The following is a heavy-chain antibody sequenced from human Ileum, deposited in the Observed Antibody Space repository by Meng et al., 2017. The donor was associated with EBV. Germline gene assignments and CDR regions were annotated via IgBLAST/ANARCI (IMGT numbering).Heavy chain of an antibody. J-gene: IGHJ4*02. V-gene: IGHV1-8*01. Sequence: QVQLVQSGGEVKKPGASVKVSCKASGYTFTNYDISWVRQATGQGLEWMGWMNPKTGTAHYAQKFQGRVSMTRDTSITTAYMELSSLTSEDTAVYYCVRTLERGDYWGQGTLVTVSS. D-gene: IGHD5-24*01. CDR3: VRTLERGDY. CDR1: GYTFTNYD. CDR2: MNPKTGTA.